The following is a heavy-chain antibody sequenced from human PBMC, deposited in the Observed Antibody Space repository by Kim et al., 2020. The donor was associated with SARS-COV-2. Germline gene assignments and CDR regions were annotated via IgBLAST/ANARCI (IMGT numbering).Heavy chain of an antibody. V-gene: IGHV1-18*04. D-gene: IGHD6-13*01. CDR3: AREGIKEGAGLDY. J-gene: IGHJ4*02. CDR1: GFTFSNYG. CDR2: ISGFNGNT. Sequence: ASVKVSCQTSGFTFSNYGISWLRQAPGQSLEWMAWISGFNGNTHYAQKFQGRLTVTSDTSAKTVDMELISLRPDDAAVYYCAREGIKEGAGLDYWGQGTLVAVSS.